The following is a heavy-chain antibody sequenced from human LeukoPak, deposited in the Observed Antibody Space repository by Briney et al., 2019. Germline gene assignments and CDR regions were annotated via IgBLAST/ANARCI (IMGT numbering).Heavy chain of an antibody. CDR3: ARGSRPRIGVVITKHWYFDL. V-gene: IGHV4-34*01. CDR1: GGSLSAYY. CDR2: INHSGST. Sequence: SETLSLTCAVYGGSLSAYYWSWIRQPPGKGLEWIGEINHSGSTNYNPSLKSRVTISVDTSKNQFSLKLSSVTAADTAVYYCARGSRPRIGVVITKHWYFDLWGRGTLVTVSS. J-gene: IGHJ2*01. D-gene: IGHD3-3*01.